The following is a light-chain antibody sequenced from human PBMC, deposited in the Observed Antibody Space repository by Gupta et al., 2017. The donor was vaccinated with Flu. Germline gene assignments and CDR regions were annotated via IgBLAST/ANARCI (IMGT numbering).Light chain of an antibody. J-gene: IGLJ3*02. V-gene: IGLV8-61*01. Sequence: QTVVTQEPSFSVSPGGTVTPTCGLTSGSVSTTNWPSWYQQTPGQAPRTLVYNTNTRFSGVPDRFSGSILGNKAALTITGAQVDDESDYYCVLYMGSDTLLFGGGTKLTVL. CDR2: NTN. CDR1: SGSVSTTNW. CDR3: VLYMGSDTLL.